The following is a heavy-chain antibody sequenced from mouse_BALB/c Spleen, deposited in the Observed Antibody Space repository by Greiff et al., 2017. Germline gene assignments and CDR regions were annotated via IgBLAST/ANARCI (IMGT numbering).Heavy chain of an antibody. V-gene: IGHV5-17*02. CDR3: ARERGLRRGYYYAMDY. CDR1: GFTFSSFG. J-gene: IGHJ4*01. Sequence: EVMLVESGGGLVQPGGSRKLSCAASGFTFSSFGMHWVRQAPEKGLEWVAYISSGSSTIYYADTVKGRFTISRDNPKNTLFLQMTSLRSEDTAMYYCARERGLRRGYYYAMDYWGQGTSVTVSS. CDR2: ISSGSSTI. D-gene: IGHD2-2*01.